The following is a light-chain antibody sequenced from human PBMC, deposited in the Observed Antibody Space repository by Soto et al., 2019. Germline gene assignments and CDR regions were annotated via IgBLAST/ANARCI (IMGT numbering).Light chain of an antibody. J-gene: IGKJ3*01. CDR3: QKYNSAPLT. CDR2: GAS. V-gene: IGKV1-27*01. Sequence: DIQMTQSPSSLSASLGDRVTITCRASQAIASYLAWYQQKPGRVPRLLIYGASTLQSGVPSRFSGGGSGTDFTLTISSLQPEDVATYYCQKYNSAPLTFGPGTKVDIK. CDR1: QAIASY.